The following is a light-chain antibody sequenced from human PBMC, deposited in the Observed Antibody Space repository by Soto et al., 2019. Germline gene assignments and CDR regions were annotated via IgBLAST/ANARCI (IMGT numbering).Light chain of an antibody. Sequence: DIQITQSPSSLSASVGDRVTITCRASQSISSYLNWYQQKPGKAPKLLIYAASSLQSGVPSRFSGSGSGTDFTLTISSLQPEDFATYYCQQTYSTPPTFGQGTKVDI. V-gene: IGKV1-39*01. CDR1: QSISSY. J-gene: IGKJ1*01. CDR3: QQTYSTPPT. CDR2: AAS.